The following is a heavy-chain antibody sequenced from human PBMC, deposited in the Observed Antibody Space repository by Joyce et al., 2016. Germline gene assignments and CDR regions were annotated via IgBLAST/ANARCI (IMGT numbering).Heavy chain of an antibody. CDR2: IIPIFGTP. Sequence: QVQLVQSGAEVRKPKSSVKVSCKASGGTFSTFALSWVRQAPGQGVEWVGGIIPIFGTPIYAQKFQGRVTIIADESTSTIYMEMSSLTSDDTAVYYCARAMRETSQYYYLYAMDVWGQGTTVTVAS. CDR1: GGTFSTFA. D-gene: IGHD3-10*01. CDR3: ARAMRETSQYYYLYAMDV. V-gene: IGHV1-69*12. J-gene: IGHJ6*02.